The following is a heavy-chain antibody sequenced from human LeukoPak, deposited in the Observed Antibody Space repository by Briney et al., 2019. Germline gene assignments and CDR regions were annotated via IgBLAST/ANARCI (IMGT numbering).Heavy chain of an antibody. V-gene: IGHV3-30*04. CDR1: GFTFSSYA. D-gene: IGHD2-21*02. CDR3: ARGYVVVTATAFDI. CDR2: ISYDGSNK. Sequence: GGSLRLSCAASGFTFSSYAMHWVRQAPGKGLEWVAVISYDGSNKYYAHSVKGRFTISRDNSKNALYLQMNSLRAEDTAVYYCARGYVVVTATAFDIWGQGTMVTVSS. J-gene: IGHJ3*02.